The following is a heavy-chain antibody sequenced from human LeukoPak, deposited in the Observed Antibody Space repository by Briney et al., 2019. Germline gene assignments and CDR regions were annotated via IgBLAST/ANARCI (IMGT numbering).Heavy chain of an antibody. CDR3: ARDSRSWAVDY. CDR2: INPDGGST. V-gene: IGHV1-46*01. J-gene: IGHJ4*02. Sequence: GASVKVSCKASGYTFTSYKMHWVRQAPGQGLEWMGIINPDGGSTTYAQKVQGRVTMTRDTSTSTVYMELSSLRSEGTAVYYCARDSRSWAVDYWGQGSLVTVSS. CDR1: GYTFTSYK. D-gene: IGHD6-6*01.